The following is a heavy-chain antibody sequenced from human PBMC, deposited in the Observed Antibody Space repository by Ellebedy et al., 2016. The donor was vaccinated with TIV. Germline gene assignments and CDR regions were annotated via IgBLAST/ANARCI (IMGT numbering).Heavy chain of an antibody. Sequence: GESLKISCAASGFTVTAYPMNWVRQGPGKGLEWVSTSSGNGRRADYRGSLKGRFTISRDNSKNTLYLQMNSLRAEDTAVYYCAKDSTTNINYHDNDILGILVWGQGTLVTVSS. J-gene: IGHJ4*02. D-gene: IGHD3-9*01. CDR1: GFTVTAYP. CDR2: SSGNGRRA. V-gene: IGHV3-23*01. CDR3: AKDSTTNINYHDNDILGILV.